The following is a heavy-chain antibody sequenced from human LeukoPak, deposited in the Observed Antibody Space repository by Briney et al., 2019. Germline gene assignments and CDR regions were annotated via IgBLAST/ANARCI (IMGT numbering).Heavy chain of an antibody. CDR3: SGHHRLVTATPPFDP. J-gene: IGHJ5*02. D-gene: IGHD2-21*02. V-gene: IGHV4-38-2*02. CDR2: IFHSGNT. CDR1: GYSISSGYY. Sequence: SETLSLTCNVSGYSISSGYYWGWIRQPPGKGLEWIGSIFHSGNTYYNPSLGRRVTIAVDASKNQLSLKVTSVTVADTAVYYCSGHHRLVTATPPFDPWGQGTLVTVSS.